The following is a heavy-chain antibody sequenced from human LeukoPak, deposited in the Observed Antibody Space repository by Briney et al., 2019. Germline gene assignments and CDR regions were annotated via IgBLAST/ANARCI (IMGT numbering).Heavy chain of an antibody. Sequence: PGGSLRLSCVASGFTFSNFAMVWVRQAPGKGLEWVSSITAGSSTKKYAGSVKDRFTISRDNSKHTLYLQMTSLRDEDTAVYYCGRDPNGAYIGAFDFQRWGRGTLVTVSS. J-gene: IGHJ1*01. CDR2: ITAGSSTK. D-gene: IGHD4-17*01. V-gene: IGHV3-23*01. CDR1: GFTFSNFA. CDR3: GRDPNGAYIGAFDFQR.